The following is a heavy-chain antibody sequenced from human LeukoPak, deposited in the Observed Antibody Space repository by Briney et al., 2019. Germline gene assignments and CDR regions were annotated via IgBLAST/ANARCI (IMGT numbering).Heavy chain of an antibody. CDR3: ASLPPPSRYCSSTSCPDY. D-gene: IGHD2-2*01. Sequence: GGSLRLSCAASGFTVSTNYMSWVRQAPGKGLEWVSVIYSGGSTYYADSVKGRFTISRDNAKNSLYLQMNSLRAEDTAVYYCASLPPPSRYCSSTSCPDYWGQGTLVTVSS. J-gene: IGHJ4*02. V-gene: IGHV3-66*01. CDR1: GFTVSTNY. CDR2: IYSGGST.